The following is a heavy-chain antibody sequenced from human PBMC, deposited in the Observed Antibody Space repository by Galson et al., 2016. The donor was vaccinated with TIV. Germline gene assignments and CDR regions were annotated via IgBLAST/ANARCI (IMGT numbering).Heavy chain of an antibody. CDR2: INYSGNT. Sequence: SLTCSVSGGSLTSSDSYWGWIRQPPGKGLEWIGSINYSGNTYYNPSLQSRVTISVDTSKNQFSLKLSSVTAADTAVYYCAREHSGTSFGPCDYWGQGTLVTVSS. CDR3: AREHSGTSFGPCDY. J-gene: IGHJ4*02. D-gene: IGHD1-26*01. V-gene: IGHV4-39*07. CDR1: GGSLTSSDSY.